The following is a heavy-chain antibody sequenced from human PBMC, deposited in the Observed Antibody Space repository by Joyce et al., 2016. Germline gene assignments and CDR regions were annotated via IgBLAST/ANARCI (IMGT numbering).Heavy chain of an antibody. CDR3: VSSTGSHDAFDL. CDR2: ISHDGGNH. V-gene: IGHV3-30*03. D-gene: IGHD1-26*01. J-gene: IGHJ3*01. CDR1: GFSFSASG. Sequence: QVQLVESGGGVVQPGMSLRLSCVSSGFSFSASGMHWVRQAPGKGLEYMSGISHDGGNHHYIDSVKGRFTMSRDNSKNTLYIQMNRLTSEDTAMYYCVSSTGSHDAFDLWGQGTMVIVSS.